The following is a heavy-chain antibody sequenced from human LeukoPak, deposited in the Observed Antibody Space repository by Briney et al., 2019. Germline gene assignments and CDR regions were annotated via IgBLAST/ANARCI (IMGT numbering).Heavy chain of an antibody. Sequence: GRSLTPSCAAYGFPFSSHRMHWLPQTPAKPLERVAFISYDGSKKYYADSVKGRFTISRDNSKNTLYLQMNSLIPDDTAVYYCATAVPGSYPFDYWGQGPLVTVSS. CDR3: ATAVPGSYPFDY. D-gene: IGHD1-14*01. J-gene: IGHJ4*02. CDR2: ISYDGSKK. CDR1: GFPFSSHR. V-gene: IGHV3-30*03.